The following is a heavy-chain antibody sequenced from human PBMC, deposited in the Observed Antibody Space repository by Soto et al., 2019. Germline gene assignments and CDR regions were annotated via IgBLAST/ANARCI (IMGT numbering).Heavy chain of an antibody. J-gene: IGHJ6*02. Sequence: QVQLQESGPGLVKPSETLSLTYTVSGGSISSYYWSWIRQPPGKGLEWIGYIYYSGSTNYNPSLKSRVTISVDTSKNQFSLKLSSVTAADTAVYYCARVAYCGGDCYDAVDYYYGMDVWGQGTTVTVSS. CDR1: GGSISSYY. CDR2: IYYSGST. V-gene: IGHV4-59*01. CDR3: ARVAYCGGDCYDAVDYYYGMDV. D-gene: IGHD2-21*02.